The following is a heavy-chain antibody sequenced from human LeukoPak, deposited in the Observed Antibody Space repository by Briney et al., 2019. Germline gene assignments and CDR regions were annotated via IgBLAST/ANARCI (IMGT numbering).Heavy chain of an antibody. CDR2: IDWDDDK. D-gene: IGHD2-21*02. V-gene: IGHV2-70*04. CDR3: ARTPYCGGDCYVDY. CDR1: GFSLSTRGMR. J-gene: IGHJ4*02. Sequence: SGPALVKPTQTLTLTCTFSGFSLSTRGMRVSWIRQPPEKALEWLARIDWDDDKFYSTSLKTRLTISKDTSKNQVVLTMTNMDPVDTATYYCARTPYCGGDCYVDYWGQGTLVTVSS.